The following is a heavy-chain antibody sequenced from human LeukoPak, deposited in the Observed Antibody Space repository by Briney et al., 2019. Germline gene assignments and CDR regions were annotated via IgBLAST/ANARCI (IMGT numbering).Heavy chain of an antibody. CDR3: AREDYDDSGAWYFDL. V-gene: IGHV4-4*07. Sequence: SETLSLTCTVSGGSISSYSWSWIRQPAVKGLEWIGRMYTSGSTKYNPSLKSRVTMSVDTSKNQFSLKLSSVTAADTAVYYCAREDYDDSGAWYFDLWGRGTLVTVSS. D-gene: IGHD3-3*01. J-gene: IGHJ2*01. CDR2: MYTSGST. CDR1: GGSISSYS.